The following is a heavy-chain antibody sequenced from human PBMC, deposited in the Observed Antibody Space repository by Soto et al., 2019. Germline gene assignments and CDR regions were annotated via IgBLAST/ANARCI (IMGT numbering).Heavy chain of an antibody. V-gene: IGHV4-39*01. Sequence: TSETLSLTCAVSGGSVSGSYYYWAWLRQSPGKGPEWIGIVFHTGFTSYNPSLESRVSVSVDTSKSQFSLKLSAVTASDTAVYYCATSQRGYNWNYFDHWGQGALVTVSS. CDR2: VFHTGFT. CDR1: GGSVSGSYYY. CDR3: ATSQRGYNWNYFDH. J-gene: IGHJ4*02. D-gene: IGHD1-1*01.